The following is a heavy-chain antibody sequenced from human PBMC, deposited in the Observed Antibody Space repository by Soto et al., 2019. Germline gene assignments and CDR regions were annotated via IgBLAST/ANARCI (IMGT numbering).Heavy chain of an antibody. CDR2: ISYDGSNK. D-gene: IGHD6-19*01. V-gene: IGHV3-30*18. CDR3: AKDRSGWSYYYYYGMDV. J-gene: IGHJ6*02. Sequence: GWSLRLSCAASGFTFSSYGMHWVRQAPGKGLEWVAVISYDGSNKYYADSVKGRFTISRDNSKNTLYLQMNSLRAEDTAVYYCAKDRSGWSYYYYYGMDVWGQGTTVTVSS. CDR1: GFTFSSYG.